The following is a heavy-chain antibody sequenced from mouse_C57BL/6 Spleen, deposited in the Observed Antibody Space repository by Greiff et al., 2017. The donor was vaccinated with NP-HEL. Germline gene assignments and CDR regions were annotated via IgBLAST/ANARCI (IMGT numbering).Heavy chain of an antibody. CDR3: TALNYYGSSIAY. J-gene: IGHJ3*01. V-gene: IGHV1-5*01. CDR2: IYPGNSDT. CDR1: GYTFTSYW. Sequence: VQLQQSGTVLARPGASVKMSCKTSGYTFTSYWMHWVKQRPGQGLEWIGAIYPGNSDTSYNQKFKGKAKLTAVTSASTAYMELSSLTNEDSAVYYCTALNYYGSSIAYWGQGTLVTVSA. D-gene: IGHD1-1*01.